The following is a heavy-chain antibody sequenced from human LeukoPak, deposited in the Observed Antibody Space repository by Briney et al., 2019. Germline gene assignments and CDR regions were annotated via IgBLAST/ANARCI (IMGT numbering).Heavy chain of an antibody. J-gene: IGHJ5*02. V-gene: IGHV2-70*01. Sequence: CGPTLFNPTQTLTLTCTFSGFSLSTSGMCVSWFRQPLVKAPEGLSPNDWDDDKYYTRSLKTRLSISKDTPKNQVVLTMTNMDPVDTATYYCARILSLTEVGDGWFDPWGQGTLVTVSS. D-gene: IGHD2-21*01. CDR1: GFSLSTSGMC. CDR2: NDWDDDK. CDR3: ARILSLTEVGDGWFDP.